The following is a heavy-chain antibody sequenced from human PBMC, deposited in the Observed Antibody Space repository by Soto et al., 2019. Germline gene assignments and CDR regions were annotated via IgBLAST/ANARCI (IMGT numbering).Heavy chain of an antibody. V-gene: IGHV3-7*01. Sequence: PGGSLRLSCAASGFTFSSYWMSWVRQAPGKGLERVANIKQDGSEKYYVDSVKGRFTISRDNAKNSLYLQMNSLRAEDTAVYYCARDGNYDFWSGYFRYYYMDVWGKGTTVTVSS. CDR1: GFTFSSYW. J-gene: IGHJ6*03. CDR2: IKQDGSEK. D-gene: IGHD3-3*01. CDR3: ARDGNYDFWSGYFRYYYMDV.